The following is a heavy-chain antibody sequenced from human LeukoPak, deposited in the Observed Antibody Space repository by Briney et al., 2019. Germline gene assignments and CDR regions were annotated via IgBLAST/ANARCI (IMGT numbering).Heavy chain of an antibody. CDR1: GFTFDDYG. J-gene: IGHJ5*02. Sequence: GGSLRLSCAASGFTFDDYGMSWVRHAPGKGLEWVSGLNWNGGSTGYADSVKGRFTISRDNAKNSLYLQMNSLRAEDTALYYCARDRAYCSSTSCSTYNWFDPWGQGTLVTVSS. CDR2: LNWNGGST. D-gene: IGHD2-2*02. V-gene: IGHV3-20*04. CDR3: ARDRAYCSSTSCSTYNWFDP.